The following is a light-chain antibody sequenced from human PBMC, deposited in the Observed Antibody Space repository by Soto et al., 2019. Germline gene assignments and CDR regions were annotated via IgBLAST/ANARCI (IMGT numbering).Light chain of an antibody. CDR3: QQCYIYWT. CDR2: DAS. CDR1: QTINNC. Sequence: DIQMTQSPSTLSASVGDTVTITCRASQTINNCLAWYQQKPGKAPKLLISDASSLEPRVPSRFSGSGSGTEFTLSINSLQPDDFATYYCQQCYIYWTFGQGTKVEI. J-gene: IGKJ1*01. V-gene: IGKV1-5*01.